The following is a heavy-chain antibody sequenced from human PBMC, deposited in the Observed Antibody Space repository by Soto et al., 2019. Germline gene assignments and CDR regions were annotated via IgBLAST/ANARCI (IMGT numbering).Heavy chain of an antibody. CDR3: ASPITICGWANYYYGMDV. Sequence: QVQLVQSGAEVKKPGSSVKVSCKASGGTFSSYAISWVRQAPGQGLEWMGGIIPIFGTANYAQKFQGRVTITADESPSTSYRDLSSVRSEDTAGYYCASPITICGWANYYYGMDVWGQGTTVTVSS. CDR1: GGTFSSYA. J-gene: IGHJ6*02. V-gene: IGHV1-69*01. D-gene: IGHD3-3*01. CDR2: IIPIFGTA.